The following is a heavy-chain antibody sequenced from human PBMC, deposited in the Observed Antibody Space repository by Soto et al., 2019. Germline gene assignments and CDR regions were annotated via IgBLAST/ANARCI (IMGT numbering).Heavy chain of an antibody. J-gene: IGHJ4*02. Sequence: EVQLLESGGGLVQPGGSLRLSCAASGFTFSSYDMSWVRQPPGKGLEWVSAITGSGRRTYYADSVKGRFTISRDNSRNTIYLQMNSLRAEDTAVYYCVKERGYSYGGDWGLGTRVTVSS. D-gene: IGHD5-18*01. CDR3: VKERGYSYGGD. CDR2: ITGSGRRT. V-gene: IGHV3-23*01. CDR1: GFTFSSYD.